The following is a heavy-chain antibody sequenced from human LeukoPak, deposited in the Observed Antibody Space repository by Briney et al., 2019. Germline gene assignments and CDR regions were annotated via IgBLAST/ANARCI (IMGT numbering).Heavy chain of an antibody. Sequence: PSETLSLTCAVSGASITSYYWTWIRQPPGKGLEWIGYIYHTGNIKYNPSPNSRVTISIDTSNNQFSLKPSSVTAADTAVYYFARFGSGWWYNDYWGQGTLVTVSS. CDR1: GASITSYY. CDR2: IYHTGNI. D-gene: IGHD6-19*01. CDR3: ARFGSGWWYNDY. J-gene: IGHJ4*02. V-gene: IGHV4-59*01.